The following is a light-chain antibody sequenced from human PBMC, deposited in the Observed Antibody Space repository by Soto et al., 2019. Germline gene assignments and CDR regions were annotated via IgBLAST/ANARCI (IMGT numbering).Light chain of an antibody. CDR2: DAS. CDR1: QSVRSGH. Sequence: ESVLTQSPGTLSLSPGDRATLSCRASQSVRSGHLAWYQQKPGQAPRLVIYDASTRATGIPDRFSGGGSGTDFTLTISRVEPEDFAVYYCHQYGRSASSITFGPGTKWRSN. CDR3: HQYGRSASSIT. V-gene: IGKV3-20*01. J-gene: IGKJ3*01.